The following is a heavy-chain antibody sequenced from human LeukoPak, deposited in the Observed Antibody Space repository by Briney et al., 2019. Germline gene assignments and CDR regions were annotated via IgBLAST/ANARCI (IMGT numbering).Heavy chain of an antibody. V-gene: IGHV3-30-3*01. J-gene: IGHJ4*02. CDR2: ISYDGGNK. D-gene: IGHD6-13*01. Sequence: GGSLRLSCAASGFTFSSYAMHWVRQAPGKGLEWVAVISYDGGNKYYADSVKGRFTISRDNSKNTLYLQMNSLRAEDTAVYYCARLWDSSSWYYFDYWGQGTLVTVSS. CDR1: GFTFSSYA. CDR3: ARLWDSSSWYYFDY.